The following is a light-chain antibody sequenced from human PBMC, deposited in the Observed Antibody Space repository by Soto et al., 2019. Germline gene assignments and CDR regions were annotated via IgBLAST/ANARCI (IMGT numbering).Light chain of an antibody. J-gene: IGKJ2*01. CDR1: QSIDNY. CDR3: QQRSNWPRT. Sequence: EIVLTQSPATLSLSPGERASLSCRAGQSIDNYLAWYQQRPGQAPRLLIYDASNRATGIPARFSGSGSGTDFTLTISSLEPEDFAVYYCQQRSNWPRTFGQGTKLEIK. V-gene: IGKV3-11*01. CDR2: DAS.